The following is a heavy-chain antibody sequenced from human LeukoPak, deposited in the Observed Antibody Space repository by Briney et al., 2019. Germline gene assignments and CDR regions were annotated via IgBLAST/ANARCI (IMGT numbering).Heavy chain of an antibody. CDR3: ATWHCSSTSCYRLGVDY. V-gene: IGHV3-30*02. CDR2: IRYDGSNK. CDR1: GFTFNSYG. J-gene: IGHJ4*02. D-gene: IGHD2-2*01. Sequence: GGSLTLSCAASGFTFNSYGMHWVRQAPGKGLEGVAFIRYDGSNKYYADSVKGRFTISRDNSKNTLYLQMNSLRAEDTAVYYCATWHCSSTSCYRLGVDYWGQGTLVTVSS.